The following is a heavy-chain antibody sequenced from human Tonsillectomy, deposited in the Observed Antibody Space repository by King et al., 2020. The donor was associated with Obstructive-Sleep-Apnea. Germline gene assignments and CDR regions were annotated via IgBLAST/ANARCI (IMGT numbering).Heavy chain of an antibody. CDR1: GLTFSSYR. D-gene: IGHD2-2*01. CDR3: ARSYCSSTSCYPVY. CDR2: ISSSSSFI. V-gene: IGHV3-21*01. J-gene: IGHJ4*02. Sequence: QLVESGGGLVKPGGSLRLSCAASGLTFSSYRMNWVRPAPGKGLAWVSSISSSSSFIYYADSVKGRFTISRDNAKKSLYLPMNSLRAEDTAVYYCARSYCSSTSCYPVYWGQGTLVTVSS.